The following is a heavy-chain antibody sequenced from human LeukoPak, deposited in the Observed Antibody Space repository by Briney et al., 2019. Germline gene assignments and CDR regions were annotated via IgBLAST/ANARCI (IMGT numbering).Heavy chain of an antibody. V-gene: IGHV4-34*01. Sequence: SETLSLTCAVYGGSFSGYYWSWIRQPPGKGLEWIGEINHSGSTNYNPSLKSRVTISVDTSKNQFSLKLSSVTAADTAVYYCARIVDTIHGDFGCFDYWGQGTLVTVSS. CDR3: ARIVDTIHGDFGCFDY. CDR1: GGSFSGYY. CDR2: INHSGST. J-gene: IGHJ4*02. D-gene: IGHD5-12*01.